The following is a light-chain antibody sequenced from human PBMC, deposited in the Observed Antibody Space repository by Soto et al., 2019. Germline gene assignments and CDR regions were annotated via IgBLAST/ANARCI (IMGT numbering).Light chain of an antibody. Sequence: QSVLTQPPSASGSPGQSVTISCTGTSSDVGTYNYVSWYQQHPGKAPKLMIYEVNKRPAGVPDRFSGSKSGIMASLTVSGLQAEDEADYYCSSYAGNNNLYVFGTGTKVNV. V-gene: IGLV2-8*01. CDR2: EVN. CDR1: SSDVGTYNY. J-gene: IGLJ1*01. CDR3: SSYAGNNNLYV.